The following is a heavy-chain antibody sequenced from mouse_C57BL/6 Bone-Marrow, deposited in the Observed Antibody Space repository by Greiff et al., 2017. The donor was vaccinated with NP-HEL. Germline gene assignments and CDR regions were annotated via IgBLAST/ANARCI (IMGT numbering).Heavy chain of an antibody. J-gene: IGHJ1*03. CDR1: GFNIKDDY. D-gene: IGHD1-1*01. CDR3: TTLLRYHWYFDV. Sequence: EVKLMESGAELVRPGASVKLSCTASGFNIKDDYMHWVKQRPEQGLEWIGWIDPENGDTEYASKFQGKATITADTSSNTAYLQLSSLTSEDTAVYYCTTLLRYHWYFDVWGTGTTVTVSS. V-gene: IGHV14-4*01. CDR2: IDPENGDT.